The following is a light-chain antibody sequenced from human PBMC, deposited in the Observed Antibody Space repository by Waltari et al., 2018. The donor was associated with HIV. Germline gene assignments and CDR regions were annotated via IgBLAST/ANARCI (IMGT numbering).Light chain of an antibody. V-gene: IGKV3-15*01. CDR1: QSIGNN. CDR3: QQYNNWPRT. Sequence: EVVLTQSPGTVSASPGERATLSCRTSQSIGNNLVWYQMKPGQAPRLVIYDSSTRATGIPVRFSGSGSGTECTLTISSLQSEDFAVYFCQQYNNWPRTFGQGTKVEI. J-gene: IGKJ1*01. CDR2: DSS.